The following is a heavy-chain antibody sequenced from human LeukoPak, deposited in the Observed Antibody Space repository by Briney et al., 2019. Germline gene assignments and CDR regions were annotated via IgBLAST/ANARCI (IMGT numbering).Heavy chain of an antibody. D-gene: IGHD3-9*01. CDR2: ISGSGGSA. J-gene: IGHJ4*02. CDR1: GFTFSSYG. CDR3: AKGQDNTAYYSS. Sequence: GTLRLSCAASGFTFSSYGMSWVRQAPGKGLEWVSAISGSGGSAYYADSVKGRFTISRDSSKSTLYLQMNSLRAEDTALYYCAKGQDNTAYYSSWGQGTLVTVSS. V-gene: IGHV3-23*01.